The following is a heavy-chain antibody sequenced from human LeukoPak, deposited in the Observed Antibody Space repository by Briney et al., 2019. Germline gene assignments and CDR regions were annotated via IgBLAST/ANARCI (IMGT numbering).Heavy chain of an antibody. D-gene: IGHD3-22*01. J-gene: IGHJ4*02. CDR2: IYYSGST. CDR1: GGSISSYY. Sequence: SETLSLTCTVSGGSISSYYWSWIRQPPGKGLEYIGYIYYSGSTNYNPSLKSRVTISVDTSKNQFSLKLSSVTAADTAVYYCARLVRTYYYDSSGYYWDYWGQGTLVTVSS. CDR3: ARLVRTYYYDSSGYYWDY. V-gene: IGHV4-59*08.